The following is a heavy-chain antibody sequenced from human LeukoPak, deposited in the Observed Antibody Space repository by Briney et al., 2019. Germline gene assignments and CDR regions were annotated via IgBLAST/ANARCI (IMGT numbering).Heavy chain of an antibody. J-gene: IGHJ4*02. CDR3: VKGSNGFDLNYFEV. CDR1: VGSTSSFS. CDR2: IHSSGNT. D-gene: IGHD2-8*01. Sequence: PSETLSLTCTVPVGSTSSFSWSWIRQPPGQGLEWIGYIHSSGNTNYNPSLKSRVTISLDTSTNQFSLKLTSVTAADKAVLFCVKGSNGFDLNYFEVWAQGCLVTVSS. V-gene: IGHV4-59*01.